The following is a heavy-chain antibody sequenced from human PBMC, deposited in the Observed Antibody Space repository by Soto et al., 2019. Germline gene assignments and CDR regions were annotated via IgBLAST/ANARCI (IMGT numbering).Heavy chain of an antibody. J-gene: IGHJ3*02. CDR1: GGTFSSYA. CDR2: IIPIFGTA. CDR3: VSRVVRAATAVAFDI. V-gene: IGHV1-69*06. Sequence: SVKVSCKASGGTFSSYAISWVRQAPGQGLEWMGGIIPIFGTANYAQKFQGRVTITADKSTSTAYMELSSLRPEDTAVYYCVSRVVRAATAVAFDIWGEGTMVTVSS. D-gene: IGHD2-2*01.